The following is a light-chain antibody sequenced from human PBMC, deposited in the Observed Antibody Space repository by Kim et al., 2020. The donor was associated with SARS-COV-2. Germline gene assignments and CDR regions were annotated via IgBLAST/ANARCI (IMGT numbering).Light chain of an antibody. J-gene: IGKJ1*01. V-gene: IGKV3-15*01. Sequence: PGENIPLSSRASLSISINSACYQQKPDPAPRLLMCAASTATSRIPARFSGSGSGTEFTLTITSLQSEDFSIYCCQQYNIWPLTFGQGTKVEIK. CDR3: QQYNIWPLT. CDR2: AAS. CDR1: LSISIN.